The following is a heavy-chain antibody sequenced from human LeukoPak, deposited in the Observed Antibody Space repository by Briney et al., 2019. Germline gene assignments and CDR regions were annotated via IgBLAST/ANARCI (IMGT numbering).Heavy chain of an antibody. CDR3: AKLSRFGEYYYYYYMDV. J-gene: IGHJ6*03. V-gene: IGHV3-30*02. Sequence: HPGGSLRLSCAASGFTFSSYGMHWVRQAPGKGLEWVAFIRYDGSNKYYADSVKGRFTISRDNSKNTLYLQMNSLRAEDTAVYYCAKLSRFGEYYYYYYMDVWGKGTTVTVSS. CDR2: IRYDGSNK. CDR1: GFTFSSYG. D-gene: IGHD3-10*01.